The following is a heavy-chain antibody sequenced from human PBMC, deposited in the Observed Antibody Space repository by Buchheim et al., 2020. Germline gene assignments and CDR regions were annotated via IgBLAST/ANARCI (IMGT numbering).Heavy chain of an antibody. V-gene: IGHV4-31*03. CDR3: ARDVGSYRSGWPTFDY. CDR1: GGSISSGGYY. D-gene: IGHD6-19*01. J-gene: IGHJ4*02. Sequence: QVQLQESGPGLVKPSQTLSLTCTVSGGSISSGGYYWSWIRQHPGKGLACIGYIYYSGNTYYNPSLKRRVTISVDTYKNQFSLKLSSVTAADTAVYYCARDVGSYRSGWPTFDYWGQGSL. CDR2: IYYSGNT.